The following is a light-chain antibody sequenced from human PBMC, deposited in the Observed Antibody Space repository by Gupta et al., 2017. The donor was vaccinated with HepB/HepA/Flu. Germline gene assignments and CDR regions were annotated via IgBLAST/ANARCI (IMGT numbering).Light chain of an antibody. J-gene: IGKJ2*01. CDR3: QQYDNLRNT. V-gene: IGKV1-33*01. CDR2: DAS. CDR1: QDIRDS. Sequence: IQMTQSPSSLSASVGDRVTITCQASQDIRDSLNWYQQKPGKAPKLLIYDASNLETGVPSRFSGSGSGTDFTFTISSLQPEDIATYYCQQYDNLRNTFGPGTKLEIK.